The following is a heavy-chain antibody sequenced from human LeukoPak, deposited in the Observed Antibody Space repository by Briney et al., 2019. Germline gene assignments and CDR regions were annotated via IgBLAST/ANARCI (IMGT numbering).Heavy chain of an antibody. CDR3: ARGVSGSSAVPAFDY. D-gene: IGHD1-26*01. CDR1: GGSISSGGYY. J-gene: IGHJ4*02. Sequence: PSETLFLTCTVSGGSISSGGYYWSWIRQPPGKGLEWIGYIYHSGSTYYNPSLKSRVTISVDRSKNQFSLKLSSVTAADTAVYYCARGVSGSSAVPAFDYRGQGTLVTVSS. CDR2: IYHSGST. V-gene: IGHV4-30-2*01.